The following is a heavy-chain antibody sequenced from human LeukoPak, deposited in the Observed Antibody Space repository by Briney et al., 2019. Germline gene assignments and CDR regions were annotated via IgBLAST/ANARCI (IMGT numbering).Heavy chain of an antibody. V-gene: IGHV3-48*01. D-gene: IGHD3-22*01. CDR2: XXSSSSTI. Sequence: VRXAPXXXXXXXXXXXSSSSTIYYADSVKGRFTISRDNAKNSLYLQMNSLRAEDTAVYYCASHLPYYYDSSGYYYVEYWGQGTLVTVSS. CDR3: ASHLPYYYDSSGYYYVEY. J-gene: IGHJ4*02.